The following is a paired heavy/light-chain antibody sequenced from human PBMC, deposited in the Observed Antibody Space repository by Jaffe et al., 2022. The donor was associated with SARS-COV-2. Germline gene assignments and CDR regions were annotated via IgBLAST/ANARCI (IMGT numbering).Light chain of an antibody. V-gene: IGKV3-15*01. J-gene: IGKJ1*01. CDR1: QNIGSN. CDR2: AAS. CDR3: QQYNNWPRT. Sequence: EIVMTQSPATLSVSPGERATLSCGASQNIGSNLVWYQQKPGQAPRLLMYAASTRATGVPTRFTGSGSGTEFTLTISTLQSEDFAVYYCQQYNNWPRTFGQGTKVEIK.
Heavy chain of an antibody. CDR1: GDSSSTYK. V-gene: IGHV1-3*04. CDR3: ARNEDY. J-gene: IGHJ4*02. CDR2: IHTGNGDT. Sequence: QLVQSGAEVKKPGASVKVSCQASGDSSSTYKIHWVRQAPGQGLEWLGWIHTGNGDTHYSQKFQGRVTLTRDTSATTAYMELNSLRSEDSAVYYCARNEDYWGQGTLVTVSS.